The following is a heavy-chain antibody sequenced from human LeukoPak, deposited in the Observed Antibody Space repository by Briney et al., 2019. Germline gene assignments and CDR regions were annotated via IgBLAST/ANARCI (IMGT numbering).Heavy chain of an antibody. CDR2: ISGSGGST. D-gene: IGHD6-13*01. J-gene: IGHJ4*02. V-gene: IGHV3-23*01. Sequence: PGGSLRLSCAASGFTFSSYAMSWVRQAPGKGLEWVSAISGSGGSTCYADSVKGRFTISRDNSKNTLYLQMNSLRAEDTAVYYCAKGTSSNRYYFDYWGQGTLVTVSS. CDR3: AKGTSSNRYYFDY. CDR1: GFTFSSYA.